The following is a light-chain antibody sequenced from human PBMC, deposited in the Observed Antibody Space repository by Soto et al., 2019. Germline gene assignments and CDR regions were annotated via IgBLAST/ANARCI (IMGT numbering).Light chain of an antibody. CDR1: QSIRNNF. Sequence: EIVLTQSPGTLSLSPGERATLSYRASQSIRNNFLAWYQQRPGQAPRLLIYGASNRATGIPDRFSGSGSGTDFTLTISRLGPDDFAVYYCQQYGSSPPTFGQGTKVDIK. CDR3: QQYGSSPPT. CDR2: GAS. J-gene: IGKJ1*01. V-gene: IGKV3-20*01.